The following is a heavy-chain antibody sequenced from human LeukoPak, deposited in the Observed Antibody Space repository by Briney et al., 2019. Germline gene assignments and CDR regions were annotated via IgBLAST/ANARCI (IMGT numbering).Heavy chain of an antibody. CDR2: ISSSTSTV. D-gene: IGHD3-22*01. Sequence: GGSLRLSCAASGFTFSSYGMHWVRQAPGKGLEWVSYISSSTSTVNYADSVKGRFTISRDTAKNSLYLQMNSLRVEDTAVYYCAREDYYDGSGYPAFDYWGQGTLVTVSS. CDR1: GFTFSSYG. V-gene: IGHV3-48*04. J-gene: IGHJ4*02. CDR3: AREDYYDGSGYPAFDY.